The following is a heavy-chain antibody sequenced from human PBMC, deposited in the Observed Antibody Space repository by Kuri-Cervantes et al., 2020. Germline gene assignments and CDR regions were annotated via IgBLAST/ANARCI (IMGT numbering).Heavy chain of an antibody. D-gene: IGHD1-26*01. CDR2: ISGSGGST. J-gene: IGHJ6*02. CDR1: GFTFSSYA. Sequence: GGSLRLSCAASGFTFSSYAMSWVRQAPGKGLEWVSAISGSGGSTYYADSVKSRFTISRDNSKNTLYLQMNSLRAEDTAVYYCARGDPVHFGGSYGYYYYGMDVWGQGTTVTVSS. V-gene: IGHV3-23*01. CDR3: ARGDPVHFGGSYGYYYYGMDV.